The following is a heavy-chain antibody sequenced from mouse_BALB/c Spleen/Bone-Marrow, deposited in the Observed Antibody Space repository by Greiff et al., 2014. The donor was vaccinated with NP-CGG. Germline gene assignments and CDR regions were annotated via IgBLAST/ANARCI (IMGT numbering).Heavy chain of an antibody. V-gene: IGHV1-9*01. Sequence: VQLQQSGAELMKPGASVKISCKATGYTFSSYWIEWIKQRPGHGLEWIGEILPGSVTTNYNGSFKGKATFTADTSSNTAYMQLSSLTSEDSAVYYCARDHFDYWGPGTTLTVSS. J-gene: IGHJ2*01. CDR3: ARDHFDY. CDR2: ILPGSVTT. CDR1: GYTFSSYW.